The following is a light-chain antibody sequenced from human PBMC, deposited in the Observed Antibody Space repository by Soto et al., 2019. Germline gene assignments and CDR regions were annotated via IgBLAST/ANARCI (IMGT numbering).Light chain of an antibody. CDR1: QSVSSSY. Sequence: EIVLTQSPGTLSLSPGERATLSCRASQSVSSSYLAWYQQKPGQAPRLLIYGASSRATGIPDRFSGSGSGKDFTLTISRLEPEDFAVYYCQQYGSSLTCGGGTKVEIK. CDR3: QQYGSSLT. CDR2: GAS. V-gene: IGKV3-20*01. J-gene: IGKJ4*01.